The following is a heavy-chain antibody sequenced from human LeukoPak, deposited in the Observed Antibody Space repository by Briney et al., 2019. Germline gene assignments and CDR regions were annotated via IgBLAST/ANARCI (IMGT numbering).Heavy chain of an antibody. Sequence: SETLSLTCTVSGGSISSYYWSWIRQPPGKGLEWIGYIYYSGSTNYNPSLKSRVTISVDTSKNQFSLKLSSVTAADTAVYYCARDEGRDTAMESWGQGTLVTVSS. D-gene: IGHD5-18*01. V-gene: IGHV4-59*01. CDR2: IYYSGST. J-gene: IGHJ4*02. CDR3: ARDEGRDTAMES. CDR1: GGSISSYY.